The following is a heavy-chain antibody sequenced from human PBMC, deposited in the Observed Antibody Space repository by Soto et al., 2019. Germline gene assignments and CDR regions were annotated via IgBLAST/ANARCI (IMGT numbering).Heavy chain of an antibody. V-gene: IGHV4-4*07. D-gene: IGHD1-26*01. Sequence: QVQLQESGPGLVKPSETLSLTCTVSGDSMTKYYWSWIRQPAGKGLEWIGRIYTSGSTNYNPSLKSRVTMSIDTSNNHFSLKLKSVTAADTAVYYRARTVGAAYYFDFWGQGALVTVSS. J-gene: IGHJ4*02. CDR2: IYTSGST. CDR3: ARTVGAAYYFDF. CDR1: GDSMTKYY.